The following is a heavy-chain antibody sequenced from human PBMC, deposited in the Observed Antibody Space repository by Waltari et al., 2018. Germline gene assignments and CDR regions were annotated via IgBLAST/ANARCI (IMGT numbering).Heavy chain of an antibody. V-gene: IGHV3-21*01. CDR1: GFTFSSYS. J-gene: IGHJ4*02. CDR2: ISSSSSYI. CDR3: ARDSYYYDSSGYYSVDY. Sequence: EVQLVESGGGLVKPGGSLRLSCAASGFTFSSYSMNWVRQAPGKGLEWVSSISSSSSYIYYADSVKGRFTISRDNAKNSLYLQMNSLRAEDTAVYYCARDSYYYDSSGYYSVDYWGQGTLVTVSS. D-gene: IGHD3-22*01.